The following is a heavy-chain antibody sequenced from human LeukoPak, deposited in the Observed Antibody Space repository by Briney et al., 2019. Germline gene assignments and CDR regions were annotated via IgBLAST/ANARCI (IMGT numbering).Heavy chain of an antibody. CDR1: GFDFDDYG. D-gene: IGHD3-10*02. V-gene: IGHV3-20*04. J-gene: IGHJ3*01. Sequence: GGSLRLSCVASGFDFDDYGMSWVRQGPGKGLEWVSYISWNGGSTGYADSVKGRFTISRDNAKNSLYLQMNSLRAEDTAVYYCAKFFTGEYVRAFDVWGQGTMVTVSS. CDR3: AKFFTGEYVRAFDV. CDR2: ISWNGGST.